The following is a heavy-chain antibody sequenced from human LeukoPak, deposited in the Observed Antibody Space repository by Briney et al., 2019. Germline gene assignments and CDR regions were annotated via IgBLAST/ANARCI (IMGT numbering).Heavy chain of an antibody. CDR2: IYSSGST. V-gene: IGHV4-4*07. D-gene: IGHD3-3*01. CDR1: GGSISGYY. Sequence: KPSETLSLTCTVSGGSISGYYWSWIRQPAGKGLEWIGRIYSSGSTNYNPSLKSRVTMSMDTSKNQFSLKLSSVTAADTAFYYCARDTKFSPWGQGTLVTVSS. J-gene: IGHJ5*02. CDR3: ARDTKFSP.